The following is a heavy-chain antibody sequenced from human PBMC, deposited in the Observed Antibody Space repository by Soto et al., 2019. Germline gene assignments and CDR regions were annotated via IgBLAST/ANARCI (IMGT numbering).Heavy chain of an antibody. J-gene: IGHJ4*02. D-gene: IGHD5-18*01. CDR2: ISYIGTDE. CDR3: SRKWGTYSCASLDY. Sequence: PGGSLRLSCAASGFSFTHYTINWVRQAPGKGLEWVAFISYIGTDEYYTDSVTGLFTISRDNSKRTVYLQMNSLRPEDTALYYCSRKWGTYSCASLDYWGQGTMVTVSS. V-gene: IGHV3-30*04. CDR1: GFSFTHYT.